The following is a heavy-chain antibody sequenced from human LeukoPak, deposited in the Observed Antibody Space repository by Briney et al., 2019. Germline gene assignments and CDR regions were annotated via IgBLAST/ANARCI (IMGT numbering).Heavy chain of an antibody. Sequence: PSQTLSLTCTVSGGSISSGGYYWRWIRQPPGKGLEWIGSMWFGATTSYDPSLKSRVTISIDPSKNQFSLKLSSVTAADTALYYCARGRRGSYFQDYWGQGTLVTVSS. V-gene: IGHV4-39*07. J-gene: IGHJ4*02. D-gene: IGHD1-26*01. CDR3: ARGRRGSYFQDY. CDR2: MWFGATT. CDR1: GGSISSGGYY.